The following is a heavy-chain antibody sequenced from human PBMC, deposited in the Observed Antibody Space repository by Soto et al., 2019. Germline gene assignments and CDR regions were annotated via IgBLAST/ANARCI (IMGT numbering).Heavy chain of an antibody. D-gene: IGHD4-4*01. CDR1: GGSISSTSYY. V-gene: IGHV4-39*01. CDR3: ATNYAYYYYYGIDV. J-gene: IGHJ6*02. CDR2: IYYSGST. Sequence: SETLSLTCTVPGGSISSTSYYWGWIRQPPGKGLEWIGSIYYSGSTYYNPSLKSQVTISVDTSKNQFSLKLSSVTAADTAVYYCATNYAYYYYYGIDVWGQGTTVTVSS.